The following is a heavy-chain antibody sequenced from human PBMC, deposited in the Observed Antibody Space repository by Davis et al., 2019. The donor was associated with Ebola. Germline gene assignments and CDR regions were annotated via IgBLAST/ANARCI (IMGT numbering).Heavy chain of an antibody. CDR2: ISGSSNYI. CDR1: GFTFSSYS. CDR3: VMKVLSPIA. J-gene: IGHJ5*02. V-gene: IGHV3-21*06. D-gene: IGHD2-15*01. Sequence: PGGSLRLSCAGSGFTFSSYSMNWVRQAPGKGLQWVSSISGSSNYIYYADSVKGRFTVSRDNDKNSLYLQMNTLRAEDTAVYYCVMKVLSPIAWGQGTLVTVSS.